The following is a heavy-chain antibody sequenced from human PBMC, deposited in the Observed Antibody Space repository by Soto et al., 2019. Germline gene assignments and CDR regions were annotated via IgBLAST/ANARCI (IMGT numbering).Heavy chain of an antibody. J-gene: IGHJ4*02. CDR1: GFTFSSYG. D-gene: IGHD3-22*01. Sequence: QVQLVESGGGVVQPGRSLRLSCAASGFTFSSYGMHWVRQAPGKGLEWVAVISYDVNNKYYADSMKGRFTISRDNSKNTLYLQMNSLRAEDTAVYYCARGDTSGYLGLDYWGQGTLVTVSS. CDR2: ISYDVNNK. V-gene: IGHV3-30*03. CDR3: ARGDTSGYLGLDY.